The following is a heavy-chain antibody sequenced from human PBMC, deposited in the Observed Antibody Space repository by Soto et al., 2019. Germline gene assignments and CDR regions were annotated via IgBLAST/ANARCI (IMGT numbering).Heavy chain of an antibody. Sequence: QVPLVQSGSEVKKPGASVKVSCKASGYTFTNYGMSWVRQAPGQGLEWMGWISAYNGNTNHAQNFQGRVTMTTDTSTNTAYMELRSLRSDDTAVYYCARCYCSVGSCYSCWHFDLWGRGALFTVSS. V-gene: IGHV1-18*01. J-gene: IGHJ2*01. D-gene: IGHD2-15*01. CDR1: GYTFTNYG. CDR2: ISAYNGNT. CDR3: ARCYCSVGSCYSCWHFDL.